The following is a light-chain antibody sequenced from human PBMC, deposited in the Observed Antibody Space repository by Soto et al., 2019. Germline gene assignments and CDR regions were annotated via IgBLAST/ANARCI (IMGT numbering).Light chain of an antibody. CDR3: QQTDSFPWT. CDR2: APS. J-gene: IGKJ2*01. V-gene: IGKV1-12*02. Sequence: DIQMTQSPSSVSASVGDTVTITCRASQGIRSWLAWYQQRPGKAPRVLLYAPSELQSGVPSRFSGSGSGTDFTLTISSLQPEDFGTYYCQQTDSFPWTFGQGTKLAIK. CDR1: QGIRSW.